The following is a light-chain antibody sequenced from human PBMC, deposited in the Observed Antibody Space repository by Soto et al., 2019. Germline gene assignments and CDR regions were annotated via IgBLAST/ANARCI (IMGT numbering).Light chain of an antibody. CDR1: ESVSSN. CDR2: DAS. V-gene: IGKV3D-11*02. CDR3: QQRSNWHSIT. J-gene: IGKJ5*01. Sequence: EILITQSPVTLYMYPGERATLSCRAGESVSSNLAWYQQKPGQAPRLIISDASNRANGIPVRFSGSGFGTDFTLTLSSLEAEDSASYYCQQRSNWHSITFGQGTRLEIK.